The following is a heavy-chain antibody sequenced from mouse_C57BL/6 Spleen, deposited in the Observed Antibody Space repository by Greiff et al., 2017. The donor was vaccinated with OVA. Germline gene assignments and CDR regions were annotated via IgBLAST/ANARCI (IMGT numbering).Heavy chain of an antibody. V-gene: IGHV5-4*01. D-gene: IGHD1-1*01. CDR2: ISDGGSYT. J-gene: IGHJ2*01. Sequence: DVKLVESGGGLVKPGGSLKLSCAASGFTFSSYAMSWVRQTPEKRLEWVATISDGGSYTYYPDNVKGRFTISRDNAKNNLYLQMSHLKSEDTAMYYCARDRGLTTVVAYYFDYWGQGTTLTVSS. CDR1: GFTFSSYA. CDR3: ARDRGLTTVVAYYFDY.